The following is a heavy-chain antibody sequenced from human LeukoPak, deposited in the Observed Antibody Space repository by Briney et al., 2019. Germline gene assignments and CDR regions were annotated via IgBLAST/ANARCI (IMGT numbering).Heavy chain of an antibody. D-gene: IGHD6-13*01. J-gene: IGHJ2*01. CDR1: GGSISSYY. CDR3: ARVELVRRYFDL. Sequence: SETLSLTCTVSGGSISSYYWSWIRQPPGKGLEWIGYIYYSGSTNYNPSLKSRVTISVDTSKNQFSLKLSSVTAADSAVYYCARVELVRRYFDLWGRGTLVTVSS. CDR2: IYYSGST. V-gene: IGHV4-59*01.